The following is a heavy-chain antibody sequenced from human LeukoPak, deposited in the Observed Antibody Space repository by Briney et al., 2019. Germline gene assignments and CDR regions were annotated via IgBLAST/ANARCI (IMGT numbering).Heavy chain of an antibody. CDR2: INPNSGGT. V-gene: IGHV1-2*04. CDR1: GYTFTAYY. CDR3: AIMTTVTRDWFDP. D-gene: IGHD4-17*01. J-gene: IGHJ5*02. Sequence: ASVKVSCKASGYTFTAYYIHWVRQAPGQGLEWMGWINPNSGGTNYAQNFQGWVTMTRDTSISTAYMELSRLRSDDTAVYHCAIMTTVTRDWFDPWGQGTLVTVSS.